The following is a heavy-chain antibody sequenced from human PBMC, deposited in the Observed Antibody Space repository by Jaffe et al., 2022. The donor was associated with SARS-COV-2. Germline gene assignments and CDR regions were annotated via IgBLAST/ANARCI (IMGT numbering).Heavy chain of an antibody. J-gene: IGHJ4*02. D-gene: IGHD6-13*01. CDR2: IVDSGGDT. CDR3: VKGSRRSRPYYFDY. Sequence: EVQLLESGGGLVRPGGSLRLSCAASGFTFSSYAMGWVRQAPGKGLEWVSGIVDSGGDTYHADSVKGRLTISRDNSKNTLYLQMSSLRADDTAVYYCVKGSRRSRPYYFDYWGQGTLVTVSS. CDR1: GFTFSSYA. V-gene: IGHV3-23*01.